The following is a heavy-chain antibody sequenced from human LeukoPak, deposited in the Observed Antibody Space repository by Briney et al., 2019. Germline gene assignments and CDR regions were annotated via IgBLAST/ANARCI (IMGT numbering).Heavy chain of an antibody. V-gene: IGHV4-59*08. D-gene: IGHD6-13*01. CDR1: GGSISSYY. Sequence: PSETLSLTCTVSGGSISSYYWSWIRQPPGKGLEWIGYIYYSGSTNYNPSLKSRVTISVDTSKNQFSLKLSSVTAADTAVYYCARCSSSSSFGWFDPWGQGTLVTVSS. CDR2: IYYSGST. J-gene: IGHJ5*02. CDR3: ARCSSSSSFGWFDP.